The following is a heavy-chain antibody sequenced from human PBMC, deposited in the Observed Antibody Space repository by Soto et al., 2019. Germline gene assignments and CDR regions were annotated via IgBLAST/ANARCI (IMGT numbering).Heavy chain of an antibody. CDR2: IIPIFGTA. CDR3: ARPITGTNKTYSYYGMDV. CDR1: GGTFSSYA. D-gene: IGHD1-20*01. V-gene: IGHV1-69*01. J-gene: IGHJ6*01. Sequence: QVQLVQSGAEVKKPGSSVKVSCKASGGTFSSYAISWVRQAPGQGLEWMGGIIPIFGTANYAHKFQGRVTITADESTSTSYMELSSLRSEDTAVYYLARPITGTNKTYSYYGMDVWGQGTTVTVSS.